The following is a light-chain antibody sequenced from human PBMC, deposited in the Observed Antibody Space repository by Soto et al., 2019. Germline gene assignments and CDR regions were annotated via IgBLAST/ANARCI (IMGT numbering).Light chain of an antibody. Sequence: QSVLTQPPSASGTPGQRVTSSCSGSSSNIGSNTVNWYQQLPGTAPKLRIYRNNQRPSGVPDRFSGSKSGTSASLAISGLQSEDEADYYCAAWDDSLTGRYVFGTGTKVTVL. CDR1: SSNIGSNT. V-gene: IGLV1-44*01. CDR3: AAWDDSLTGRYV. J-gene: IGLJ1*01. CDR2: RNN.